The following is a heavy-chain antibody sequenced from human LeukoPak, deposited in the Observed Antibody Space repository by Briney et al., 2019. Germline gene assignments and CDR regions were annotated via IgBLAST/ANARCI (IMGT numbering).Heavy chain of an antibody. D-gene: IGHD3-3*01. CDR2: IRYDGSNK. Sequence: GGSLRLSCAASGFTFSSYGMHWVRQAPGKELEWVAFIRYDGSNKYYADSVKGRFTISRDTSKNTLYLQLNSLRAEDTAVYYCAKDSYDFSWGQGTLVSVSS. V-gene: IGHV3-30*02. CDR3: AKDSYDFS. CDR1: GFTFSSYG. J-gene: IGHJ4*02.